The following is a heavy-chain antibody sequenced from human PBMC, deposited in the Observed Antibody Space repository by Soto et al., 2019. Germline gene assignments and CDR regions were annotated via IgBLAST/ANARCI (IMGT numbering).Heavy chain of an antibody. Sequence: SETLSLTCTVSGGSISSGGYYWSWIRQHPGKGLEWIGYIYYSGSTYYNPSLKSRVTISVDTSKNQFSLKLSSVTAADTAVYYCARDRRDGYKRYFEFWGQGNQVTVS. CDR2: IYYSGST. D-gene: IGHD5-12*01. J-gene: IGHJ4*02. CDR1: GGSISSGGYY. V-gene: IGHV4-31*03. CDR3: ARDRRDGYKRYFEF.